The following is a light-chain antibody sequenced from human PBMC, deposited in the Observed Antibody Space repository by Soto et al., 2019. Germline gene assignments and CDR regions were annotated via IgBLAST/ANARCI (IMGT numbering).Light chain of an antibody. CDR2: EVS. Sequence: QSALTQPPSASGSPGQSVTISCTGTSSDVGGYNYVSWYQQHPGKAPKLMIYEVSNRPSGVSNRFSGSKSGNTASLTISGLQAEDEADYYCFSYTSSNTRVFGGGTKLTVL. J-gene: IGLJ3*02. CDR3: FSYTSSNTRV. V-gene: IGLV2-14*01. CDR1: SSDVGGYNY.